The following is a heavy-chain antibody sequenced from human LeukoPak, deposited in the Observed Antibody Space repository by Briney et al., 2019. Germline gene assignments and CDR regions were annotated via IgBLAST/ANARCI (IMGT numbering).Heavy chain of an antibody. Sequence: SETLSLTCTVSGYSISSGYYWGWIRQPPGKGLEWIGSIYHSGSTYYNPSLKNRVTISVDTSKNQFSLKLSSVTAADTAVYYCARVWGYDAFDIWGQGTMVTVSS. CDR1: GYSISSGYY. D-gene: IGHD2-21*01. V-gene: IGHV4-38-2*02. CDR2: IYHSGST. J-gene: IGHJ3*02. CDR3: ARVWGYDAFDI.